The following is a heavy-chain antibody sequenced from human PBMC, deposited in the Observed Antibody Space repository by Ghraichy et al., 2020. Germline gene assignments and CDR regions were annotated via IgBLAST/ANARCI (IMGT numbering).Heavy chain of an antibody. Sequence: GSLRLSCAASGFTLSGSALHWVRQASGKGLEWIGRIRSDAHNYATAYAVSVSDRVTISRDDSKNTAYLQMHSLKTEDTAVYYCTRLEEMGTVKRPYDMWGQGTMVTVS. D-gene: IGHD5-24*01. CDR3: TRLEEMGTVKRPYDM. J-gene: IGHJ3*02. CDR2: IRSDAHNYAT. V-gene: IGHV3-73*01. CDR1: GFTLSGSA.